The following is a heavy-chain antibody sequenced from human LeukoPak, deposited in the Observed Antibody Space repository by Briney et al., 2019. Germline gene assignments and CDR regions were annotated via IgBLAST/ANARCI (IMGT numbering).Heavy chain of an antibody. V-gene: IGHV3-7*01. CDR3: ARDIVDSSSWYYFDY. J-gene: IGHJ4*02. D-gene: IGHD6-13*01. CDR2: IKQDGSEK. Sequence: PGGSLRLSCAASEFTFSSYWMSWVRQAPGRGLEWVANIKQDGSEKYYVDSVKGRFTISRDNAKNSLYLQMNSLRAEDTAVYYCARDIVDSSSWYYFDYWGQGTLVTVSS. CDR1: EFTFSSYW.